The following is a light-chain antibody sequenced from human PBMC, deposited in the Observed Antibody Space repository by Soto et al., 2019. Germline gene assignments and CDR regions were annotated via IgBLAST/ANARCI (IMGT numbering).Light chain of an antibody. J-gene: IGKJ1*01. CDR3: HQYSTYWT. CDR1: QGIRND. V-gene: IGKV1-6*01. CDR2: TAS. Sequence: AIQITQSLSSLSASVGDRVTITCRASQGIRNDLGWYQQKPGKAPKLLVSTASTLQSGVPSRFSGSGSGTDFTLTISSLQPDDFATYYCHQYSTYWTFGQRTKVDIK.